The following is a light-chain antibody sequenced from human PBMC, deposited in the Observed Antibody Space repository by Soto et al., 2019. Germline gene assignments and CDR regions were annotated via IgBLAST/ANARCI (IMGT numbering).Light chain of an antibody. V-gene: IGKV1-9*01. CDR3: QQLNSYPGLS. CDR1: QGISTY. J-gene: IGKJ4*01. CDR2: AAS. Sequence: DIQLTQSPSFLSASVGDRVTITCRASQGISTYLAWYQHKSGKAPKLLIYAASTLQSGVPSRFRGSGSGTEFTLTISSLQPEDFATYYCQQLNSYPGLSFGGGTKVEI.